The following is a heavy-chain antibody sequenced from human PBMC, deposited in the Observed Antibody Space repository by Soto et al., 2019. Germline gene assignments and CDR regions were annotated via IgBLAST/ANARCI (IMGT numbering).Heavy chain of an antibody. Sequence: PGGSLRLSCAASGFTFSSYGMHWVRQAPGKGLEWVAVIWYDGSNKYYADSVKGRFTISRDNSKNTLYLQMNSLRAEDTAVYYCARGPLGYCSSTSCYRGGTTYYYGMDVWGQGTTVTVS. D-gene: IGHD2-2*02. J-gene: IGHJ6*02. CDR2: IWYDGSNK. CDR3: ARGPLGYCSSTSCYRGGTTYYYGMDV. V-gene: IGHV3-33*01. CDR1: GFTFSSYG.